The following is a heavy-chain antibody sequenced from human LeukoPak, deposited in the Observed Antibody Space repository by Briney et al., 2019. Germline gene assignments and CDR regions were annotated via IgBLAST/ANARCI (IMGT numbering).Heavy chain of an antibody. J-gene: IGHJ4*02. CDR3: ARRRVEMATMNTFDY. V-gene: IGHV1-8*01. CDR1: GYTFTSYD. CDR2: LNPNSGNT. Sequence: GSVKDSCKASGYTFTSYDINWVRQATGQGLEWMGGLNPNSGNTGYAQKCQGRVTMTRNTSISTAYMELSSLRSEDTAVYYCARRRVEMATMNTFDYWGQGTLVTVSS. D-gene: IGHD5-24*01.